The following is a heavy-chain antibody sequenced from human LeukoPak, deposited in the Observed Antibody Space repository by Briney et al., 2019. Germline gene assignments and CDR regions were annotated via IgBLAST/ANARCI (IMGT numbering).Heavy chain of an antibody. CDR3: ARSATFGPDAFDF. J-gene: IGHJ3*01. D-gene: IGHD3-10*01. CDR1: GGSISSYF. CDR2: IYYSGST. V-gene: IGHV4-59*01. Sequence: KSSETLSLTCTVPGGSISSYFWSWIRQPPGKGLEWIAYIYYSGSTNYNPSLKSRVTISVDTSKNQFSLKLSSVTAADTAVYYCARSATFGPDAFDFWGQGTMVTVSS.